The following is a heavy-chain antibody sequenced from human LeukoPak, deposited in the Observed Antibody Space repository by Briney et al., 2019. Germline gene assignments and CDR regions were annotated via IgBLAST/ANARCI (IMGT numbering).Heavy chain of an antibody. J-gene: IGHJ5*02. Sequence: GESLKISCKGSGSSINNYWIGWVRQLPGKGLEWMGIIYPADSDIRYSPSFQGQVTISADKSISTAYLQWSSLKASDTAMYYCARQEYCSGGSCYTWFEPWGQGTLVTVSS. D-gene: IGHD2-15*01. CDR3: ARQEYCSGGSCYTWFEP. CDR2: IYPADSDI. CDR1: GSSINNYW. V-gene: IGHV5-51*01.